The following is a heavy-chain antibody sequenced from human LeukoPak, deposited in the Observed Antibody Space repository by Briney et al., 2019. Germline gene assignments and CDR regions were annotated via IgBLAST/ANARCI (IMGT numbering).Heavy chain of an antibody. J-gene: IGHJ4*02. D-gene: IGHD2-2*01. V-gene: IGHV1-18*01. CDR2: ISGNNDNP. CDR3: ARDGTSTDDY. CDR1: GYTFSNFG. Sequence: ASMRVSCKTSGYTFSNFGINWVRQAPGQGLEWMGWISGNNDNPNYGQKFQGRFTVTTDSSTSTAYMELGNLTFDDTAVYYCARDGTSTDDYWGQGTLVTVSS.